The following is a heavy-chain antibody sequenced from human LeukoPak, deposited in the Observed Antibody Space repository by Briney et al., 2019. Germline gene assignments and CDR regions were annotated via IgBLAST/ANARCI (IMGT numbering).Heavy chain of an antibody. CDR2: INHSGST. D-gene: IGHD6-6*01. Sequence: SETLSLTCAIYGGSFSDYFWSWIRQPPGKGLEWIGEINHSGSTNYNPSLKSRVTISVDTSKNQFSLKLSSVTAADMAVYFCARSHSSSSEVSLGYWGQGTLVTVSS. CDR3: ARSHSSSSEVSLGY. V-gene: IGHV4-34*01. CDR1: GGSFSDYF. J-gene: IGHJ4*02.